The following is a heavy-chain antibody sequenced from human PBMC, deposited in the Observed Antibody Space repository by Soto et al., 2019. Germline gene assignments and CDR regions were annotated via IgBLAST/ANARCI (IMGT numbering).Heavy chain of an antibody. CDR3: ARGYDSSGYRVRNYYYGMDV. J-gene: IGHJ6*02. V-gene: IGHV1-69*02. D-gene: IGHD3-22*01. CDR1: GGTFSSYT. Sequence: GASVKVSCKASGGTFSSYTISWVRQAPGQGLEWMGRIIPILGIANYAQKFQGRVTITADKSTSTAYMELSSLRSEDTAVYYCARGYDSSGYRVRNYYYGMDVWGQGTTVTVSS. CDR2: IIPILGIA.